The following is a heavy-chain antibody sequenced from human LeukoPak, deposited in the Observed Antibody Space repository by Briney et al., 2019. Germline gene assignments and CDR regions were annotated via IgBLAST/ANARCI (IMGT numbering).Heavy chain of an antibody. CDR3: AREMGRDGYNLREGGYDY. D-gene: IGHD5-24*01. V-gene: IGHV4-59*01. CDR1: GGSISSYY. CDR2: ISYSGST. J-gene: IGHJ4*02. Sequence: SETLSLTCTVSGGSISSYYWSWIRQPPGKGLEWIGYISYSGSTNYNPSLKSRVTISVDTSKSQFSLKLSSVTAADTAVYYCAREMGRDGYNLREGGYDYWGQGTLVTVSS.